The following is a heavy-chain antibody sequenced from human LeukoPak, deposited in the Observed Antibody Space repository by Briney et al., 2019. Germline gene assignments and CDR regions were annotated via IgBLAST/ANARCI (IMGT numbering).Heavy chain of an antibody. CDR1: GFTFSSYS. D-gene: IGHD3-10*01. CDR3: VKDRTGTYTLDY. J-gene: IGHJ4*02. V-gene: IGHV3-21*01. CDR2: ISSSSSYI. Sequence: GGSLRLSCAASGFTFSSYSMNWVRQAPGKGLEWVSSISSSSSYIYYADSAKGRFTISRDSAKNSLYLQMNSLRAEDTAVYYCVKDRTGTYTLDYWGQGTLVTVSS.